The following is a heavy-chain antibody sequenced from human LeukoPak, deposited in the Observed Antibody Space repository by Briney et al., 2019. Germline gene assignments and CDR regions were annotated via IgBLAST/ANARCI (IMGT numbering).Heavy chain of an antibody. J-gene: IGHJ4*02. Sequence: GASVKVSCKACGYTFTSYGISWVRQAPGQRLEWMGWISAYNGNTNYAQKLQGRVTMTTDTSTSAAYMELRSLRSDDTAVYYCARDDSSSSSLDYWGQGTLVTVSS. CDR3: ARDDSSSSSLDY. CDR2: ISAYNGNT. V-gene: IGHV1-18*01. CDR1: GYTFTSYG. D-gene: IGHD6-13*01.